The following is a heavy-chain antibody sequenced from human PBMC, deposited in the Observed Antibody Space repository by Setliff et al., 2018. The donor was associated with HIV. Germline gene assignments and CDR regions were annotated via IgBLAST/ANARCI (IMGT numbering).Heavy chain of an antibody. CDR2: FYHSTT. V-gene: IGHV4-4*07. J-gene: IGHJ5*02. CDR1: GDSISGYY. Sequence: SETLSLTCTSSGDSISGYYWSWIRQPAGKGLEWIGSFYHSTTYYNPSLKSRVTISVDTSKNQFSLKLISVTAADTAVYYCARYGGSSFWFDPWGQGTLVTVSS. D-gene: IGHD2-15*01. CDR3: ARYGGSSFWFDP.